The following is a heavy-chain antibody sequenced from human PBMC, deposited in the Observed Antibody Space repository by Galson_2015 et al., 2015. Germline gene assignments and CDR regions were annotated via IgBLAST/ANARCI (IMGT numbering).Heavy chain of an antibody. V-gene: IGHV3-33*05. CDR2: ISYDGNNR. J-gene: IGHJ4*02. D-gene: IGHD3-3*01. Sequence: SLRLSCAASGLTFSSYGMHWVRLAPGKGLEWVAVISYDGNNRNYADSVKGRFTISRDNSKNTLYLQMNNLRAEDTAVYYCARGGDFWGAYWGRADYWGQGTLVTVSS. CDR1: GLTFSSYG. CDR3: ARGGDFWGAYWGRADY.